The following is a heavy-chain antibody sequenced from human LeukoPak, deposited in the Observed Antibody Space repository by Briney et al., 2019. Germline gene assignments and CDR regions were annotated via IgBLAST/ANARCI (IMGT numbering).Heavy chain of an antibody. D-gene: IGHD3-10*01. V-gene: IGHV3-33*08. CDR2: IWYDGSSK. J-gene: IGHJ4*02. CDR3: ARPLKTGGHYFYYFDY. CDR1: GFTFSSYF. Sequence: GGSLRLSCTASGFTFSSYFMSWVRQAPGKGLEWVAVIWYDGSSKYYADSVKGRFTISRDNSMNTLYLQMNSLRAEDTAIYYCARPLKTGGHYFYYFDYWGQGTLVTVSS.